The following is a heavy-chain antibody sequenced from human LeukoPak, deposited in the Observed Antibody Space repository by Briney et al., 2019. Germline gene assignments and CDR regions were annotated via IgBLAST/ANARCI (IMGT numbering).Heavy chain of an antibody. J-gene: IGHJ4*02. CDR2: INPNSGGT. CDR3: ARGDDSSGYYLVN. D-gene: IGHD3-22*01. CDR1: GYTFTGYY. V-gene: IGHV1-2*02. Sequence: ASVKVSCKASGYTFTGYYLHWVRLAPGQGLDWMGWINPNSGGTNYAQKFQGRVTMTRDTSISTAYMELSRLRSDDTAVYYCARGDDSSGYYLVNWGQGTLVTVSS.